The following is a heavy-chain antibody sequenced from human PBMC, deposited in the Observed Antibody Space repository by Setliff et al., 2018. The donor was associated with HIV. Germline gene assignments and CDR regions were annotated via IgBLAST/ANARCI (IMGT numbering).Heavy chain of an antibody. J-gene: IGHJ3*02. V-gene: IGHV1-69*13. CDR3: GRYRKWGSAFDM. CDR2: IIPIFGTA. D-gene: IGHD7-27*01. Sequence: EASVKVSCKASGGTFSNYAISWVRQAPGQGLEWMGGIIPIFGTANYAQKFQGRVTITADESTNTAYMELSSLRSEDTAVYYCGRYRKWGSAFDMWGQGTMVTVSS. CDR1: GGTFSNYA.